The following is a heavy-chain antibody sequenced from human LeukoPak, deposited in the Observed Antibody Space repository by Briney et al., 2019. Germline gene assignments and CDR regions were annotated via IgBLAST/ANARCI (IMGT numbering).Heavy chain of an antibody. CDR2: INPNSGGT. D-gene: IGHD6-13*01. CDR3: ATAAAGTGFDY. V-gene: IGHV1-2*06. CDR1: GYTFTGYY. Sequence: ASVMVSCKASGYTFTGYYMHWVRQAPGQGLEWMGRINPNSGGTNYAQKFQGRVTMTRDTSISTAYMELSRLRSDDTAVYYCATAAAGTGFDYWGQGTLVTVSS. J-gene: IGHJ4*02.